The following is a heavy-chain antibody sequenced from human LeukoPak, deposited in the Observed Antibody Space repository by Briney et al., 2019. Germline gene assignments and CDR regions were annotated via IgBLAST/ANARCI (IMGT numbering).Heavy chain of an antibody. Sequence: GGSLRLSCAASGFTFSSYGMHWVRQAPGKGLEWVAVIWYDGSNKYYADSVKGRFSISRDNSKNTLYLQMNSLRAEDTAVYYCAREWFGEFTINHGMDVWGQGTTVTVSS. CDR1: GFTFSSYG. J-gene: IGHJ6*02. D-gene: IGHD3-10*01. CDR3: AREWFGEFTINHGMDV. V-gene: IGHV3-33*01. CDR2: IWYDGSNK.